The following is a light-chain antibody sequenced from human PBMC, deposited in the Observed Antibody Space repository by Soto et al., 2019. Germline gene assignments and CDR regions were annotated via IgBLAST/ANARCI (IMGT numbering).Light chain of an antibody. V-gene: IGKV1-39*01. CDR1: QSISSY. J-gene: IGKJ2*01. CDR2: AAS. Sequence: DIQMTQSPSSLSASVGDRVTITSRARQSISSYLNWYQQKPGKAPKLLIYAASSLQSGVPSRFSGSGSGTDFTLTISSLQPEDFATYYCQQSYNTPRTFGQGTKLEIK. CDR3: QQSYNTPRT.